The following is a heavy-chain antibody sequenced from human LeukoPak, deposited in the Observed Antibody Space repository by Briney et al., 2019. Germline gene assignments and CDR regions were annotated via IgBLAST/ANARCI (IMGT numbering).Heavy chain of an antibody. D-gene: IGHD3-10*01. CDR1: GFTVSSNY. CDR2: IYSGGST. J-gene: IGHJ4*02. CDR3: ATERQDSRVLDY. Sequence: PGGSLRLSCAASGFTVSSNYMSWVRQAPGKGLEWVSVIYSGGSTYYADSVKGRFTISRDNSKNTLYLQMNSLRVEDSAMYYCATERQDSRVLDYWGQGLVVTVSS. V-gene: IGHV3-66*01.